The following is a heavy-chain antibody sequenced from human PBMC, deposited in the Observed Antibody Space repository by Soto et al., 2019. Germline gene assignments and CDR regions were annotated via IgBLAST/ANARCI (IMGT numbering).Heavy chain of an antibody. CDR2: ISNDGGDK. CDR3: AGEAPYDN. Sequence: QVQLVESGGGVVQPGRSLRLSCADSGFTFSSYGMHWVRQAPGKGLEWVAVISNDGGDKYYADSVKGRFTISRDNSKNTLYLQMNSLRAEASALAYGAGEAPYDNWGQGTLVTVSS. CDR1: GFTFSSYG. J-gene: IGHJ4*02. V-gene: IGHV3-30*14.